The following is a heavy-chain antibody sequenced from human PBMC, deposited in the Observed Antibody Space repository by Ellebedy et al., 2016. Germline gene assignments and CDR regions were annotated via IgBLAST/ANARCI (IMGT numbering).Heavy chain of an antibody. Sequence: GGSLRLSCAASGFTFSSYSMNWVRQAPGKGLEWVSYISSSSSTIYYADSVKGRFTISRDNAKNSLYLQMNSLRAEDTAVYYCARNGNYYDSSGYFGYWGQGTLVTVSS. CDR3: ARNGNYYDSSGYFGY. V-gene: IGHV3-48*01. D-gene: IGHD3-22*01. CDR1: GFTFSSYS. J-gene: IGHJ4*02. CDR2: ISSSSSTI.